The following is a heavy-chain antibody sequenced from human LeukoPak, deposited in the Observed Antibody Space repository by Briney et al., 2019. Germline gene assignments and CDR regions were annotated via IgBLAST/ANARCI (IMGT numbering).Heavy chain of an antibody. J-gene: IGHJ3*02. CDR3: ARAPVQYCGGDCDAFDI. CDR1: GFTFSYFW. Sequence: PGGSLRLSCAASGFTFSYFWMHWVRQAPGKGLVWVSRINSDGSSTTYADSVKGRFTISRDNAKNTLYLQMNSLRAGDTAMFYCARAPVQYCGGDCDAFDIWGQGTMVTVSS. V-gene: IGHV3-74*01. D-gene: IGHD2-21*02. CDR2: INSDGSST.